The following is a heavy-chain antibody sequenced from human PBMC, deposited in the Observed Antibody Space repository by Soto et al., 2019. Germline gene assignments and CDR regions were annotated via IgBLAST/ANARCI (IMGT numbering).Heavy chain of an antibody. Sequence: QLQLQESGPGLVKPSETLSLTCTVSGGSISSYYWNWIRQPPGKGLEWLGYIYYSGSSNYNPSLKSRVTISVDTSKKQFSLKLTSVTAADTAVYYCARVRDCSSTSCYWVDYWGQGTLVTVSS. CDR2: IYYSGSS. CDR1: GGSISSYY. J-gene: IGHJ4*02. V-gene: IGHV4-59*01. D-gene: IGHD2-2*01. CDR3: ARVRDCSSTSCYWVDY.